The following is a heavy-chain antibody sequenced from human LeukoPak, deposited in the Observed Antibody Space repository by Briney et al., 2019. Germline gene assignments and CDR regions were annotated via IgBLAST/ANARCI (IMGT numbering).Heavy chain of an antibody. V-gene: IGHV3-33*01. CDR1: GLTFKNYG. CDR2: IYYDGRDK. CDR3: ATDRSLSYFDY. Sequence: RTGGSLRLSCAASGLTFKNYGMHWVRQAPGKGLEWVSIIYYDGRDKYYADSVKGRFTVSRDNSKNTLYLQMNSLRDEDTAVYYCATDRSLSYFDYWGQGTLVTVSS. J-gene: IGHJ4*02.